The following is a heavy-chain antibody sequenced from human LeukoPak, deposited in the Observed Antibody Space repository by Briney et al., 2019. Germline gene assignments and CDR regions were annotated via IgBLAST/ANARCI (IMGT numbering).Heavy chain of an antibody. D-gene: IGHD4-23*01. Sequence: GGSLTLSCAASGFTFSSYGMNWVRQAPGKGLEWVSHIRSSGNTIYYTDSVKGRFTIPRDNSKNLLYLQMNSLKAEDTAIYYCARTVARIGYWGQGTLAAVSS. J-gene: IGHJ4*02. CDR3: ARTVARIGY. V-gene: IGHV3-48*03. CDR1: GFTFSSYG. CDR2: IRSSGNTI.